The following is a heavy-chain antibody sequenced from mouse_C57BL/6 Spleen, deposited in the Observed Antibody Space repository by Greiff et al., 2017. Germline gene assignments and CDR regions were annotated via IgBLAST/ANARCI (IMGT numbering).Heavy chain of an antibody. CDR2: ISNGGGST. CDR1: GFTFSDYY. Sequence: VMLVESGGGLVQPGGSLKLSCAASGFTFSDYYMYWVRQTPEKRLEWVAYISNGGGSTYYPDTVKGRFTLSRDNAKNTLYLQMSRLKSEDTAMYYCARRITTVVDLYAMDYWGQGTSVTVSS. D-gene: IGHD1-1*01. CDR3: ARRITTVVDLYAMDY. J-gene: IGHJ4*01. V-gene: IGHV5-12*01.